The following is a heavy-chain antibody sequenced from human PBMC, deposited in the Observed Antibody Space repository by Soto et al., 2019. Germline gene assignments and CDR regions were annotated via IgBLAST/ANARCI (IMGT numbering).Heavy chain of an antibody. V-gene: IGHV3-20*04. CDR2: INWNGGST. CDR3: ARPLRGATTPFDY. J-gene: IGHJ4*02. Sequence: VQLVESGGGVVRPGGSLRLSCAASGFTFDAYGLIWVRQAPGKGLECGSGINWNGGSTGYADSVKGRFTISRDNAKNALYLQMNSLRAEDTALYYCARPLRGATTPFDYWGQGTLVPVSS. CDR1: GFTFDAYG. D-gene: IGHD1-1*01.